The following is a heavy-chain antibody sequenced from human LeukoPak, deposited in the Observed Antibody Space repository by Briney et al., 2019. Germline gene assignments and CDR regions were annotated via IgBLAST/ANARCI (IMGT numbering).Heavy chain of an antibody. D-gene: IGHD4-17*01. V-gene: IGHV3-11*06. CDR3: ARAPTDDYGDYSFDY. Sequence: SVKGRFTISRDNAKNSLYLQMNSLRAEDTAVYYCARAPTDDYGDYSFDYWGQGTLVTVFS. J-gene: IGHJ4*02.